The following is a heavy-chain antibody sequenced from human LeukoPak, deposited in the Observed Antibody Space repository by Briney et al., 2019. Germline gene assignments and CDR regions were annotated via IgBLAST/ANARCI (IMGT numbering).Heavy chain of an antibody. CDR2: LNSDGTTT. V-gene: IGHV3-74*01. D-gene: IGHD3-22*01. CDR1: GFSFVNYW. J-gene: IGHJ4*02. Sequence: GGSLRLSCAASGFSFVNYWMHWVRQAPGKGLVWVSRLNSDGTTTSYADSVKGRFTISRDNAKNTLYLQMNNLRAEDTAVYYCARARGYIYDSFDYWGQGTLVTVSS. CDR3: ARARGYIYDSFDY.